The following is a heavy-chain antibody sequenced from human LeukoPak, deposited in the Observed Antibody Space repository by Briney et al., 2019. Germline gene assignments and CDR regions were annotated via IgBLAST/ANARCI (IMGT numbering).Heavy chain of an antibody. CDR3: AKHGPDYDFWSGLDY. V-gene: IGHV3-23*01. Sequence: GGSLRLSCAASGFTFSSYSMSWVRQAPGKGLEWVSAISGSGGSTYYADSVKGRFTISRDNSKNTLYLQMNSLRAEDTAVYYCAKHGPDYDFWSGLDYWGQGTLVTVSS. CDR2: ISGSGGST. D-gene: IGHD3-3*01. CDR1: GFTFSSYS. J-gene: IGHJ4*02.